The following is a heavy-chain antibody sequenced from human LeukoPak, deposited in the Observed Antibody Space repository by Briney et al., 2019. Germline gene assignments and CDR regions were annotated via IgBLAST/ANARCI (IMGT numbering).Heavy chain of an antibody. CDR3: AKGGAVDGTLKFDY. Sequence: PGGSLRLSCAAAGFTFNNYAMNWVRQAPGKGLGWVSTITGGGDTTHYADSVKGRFTISRDNSKNTLYMQMNSLRAEDTAMYYCAKGGAVDGTLKFDYWGQGTLVTVSS. J-gene: IGHJ4*02. CDR1: GFTFNNYA. CDR2: ITGGGDTT. D-gene: IGHD6-13*01. V-gene: IGHV3-23*01.